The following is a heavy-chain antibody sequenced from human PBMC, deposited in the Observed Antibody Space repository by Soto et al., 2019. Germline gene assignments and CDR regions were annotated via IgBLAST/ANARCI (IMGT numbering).Heavy chain of an antibody. J-gene: IGHJ6*03. V-gene: IGHV4-59*08. CDR2: IYYGGST. Sequence: SETLSLTCTVSGGSISSYYWSWIRQPPGKGLEWIGYIYYGGSTNYNPSLKSRVTISVDTSKNQFSLKLSSVTAADTAVYYCAGIAAAGTGEYYYYYMNVWGKGTTVTVSS. CDR1: GGSISSYY. CDR3: AGIAAAGTGEYYYYYMNV. D-gene: IGHD6-13*01.